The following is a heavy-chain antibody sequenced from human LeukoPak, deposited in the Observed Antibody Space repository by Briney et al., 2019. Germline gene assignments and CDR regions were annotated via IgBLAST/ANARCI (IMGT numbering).Heavy chain of an antibody. CDR2: ISSSSSNI. CDR3: ARDNSVGGIAWWFDP. D-gene: IGHD1-26*01. CDR1: GFTLSTYD. J-gene: IGHJ5*02. Sequence: PGGSLRLSCAASGFTLSTYDMHWVRQAPGKGLEWVSYISSSSSNIYDADSMKGRFTLSRDNTKNSLYLQMNSLRDEDTAVYYCARDNSVGGIAWWFDPWGQGTLVTVSS. V-gene: IGHV3-21*04.